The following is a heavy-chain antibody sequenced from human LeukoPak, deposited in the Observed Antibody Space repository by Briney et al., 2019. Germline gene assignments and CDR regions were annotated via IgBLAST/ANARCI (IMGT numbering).Heavy chain of an antibody. Sequence: PSETPSLTCTVSGGSISNYFWTWIRQPPGKRLEWIGYYSGSTYYNPSLKSRVTISLDTSKKQFSLKLDSVTAADTAVYYCVRGTEEMTTISETFDIWGQGTMVTVSS. D-gene: IGHD5-24*01. J-gene: IGHJ3*02. V-gene: IGHV4-59*01. CDR1: GGSISNYF. CDR2: YSGST. CDR3: VRGTEEMTTISETFDI.